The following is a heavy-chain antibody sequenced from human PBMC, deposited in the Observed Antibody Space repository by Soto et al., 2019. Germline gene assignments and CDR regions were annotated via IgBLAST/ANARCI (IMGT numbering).Heavy chain of an antibody. CDR3: ARYSNNWFQTEGMDV. J-gene: IGHJ6*02. V-gene: IGHV4-4*07. D-gene: IGHD6-13*01. CDR1: VDSITTYY. Sequence: SETLSLTCTVSVDSITTYYWSWIRQPAGKGLEWIGRIDTSGNTNYNPSLKSRVTMSVDTSKKQFSLKLTSVTAADTAVYYCARYSNNWFQTEGMDVWGQGTTVT. CDR2: IDTSGNT.